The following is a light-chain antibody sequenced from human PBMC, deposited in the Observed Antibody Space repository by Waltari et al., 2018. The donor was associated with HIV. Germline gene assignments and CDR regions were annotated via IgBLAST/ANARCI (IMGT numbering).Light chain of an antibody. CDR2: YDK. Sequence: SYVLTQPPSVSVAPGQTARIACEGDKVATKSVHWYQQRPGQAPVLVIHYDKDRPSGVTERFSGSNAGNTATLTSSGVEAGDEADYYCQVWDGDTNHQVFGGGTKLTVL. CDR1: KVATKS. V-gene: IGLV3-21*04. CDR3: QVWDGDTNHQV. J-gene: IGLJ3*02.